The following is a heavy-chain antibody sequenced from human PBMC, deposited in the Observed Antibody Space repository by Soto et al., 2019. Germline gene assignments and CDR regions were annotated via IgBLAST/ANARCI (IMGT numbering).Heavy chain of an antibody. CDR3: ATSYASGYRAFDY. J-gene: IGHJ4*02. CDR1: GDTFSFYS. CDR2: VNPILSLS. D-gene: IGHD3-16*01. V-gene: IGHV1-69*02. Sequence: QVQLVQSGAEVKRPGSSVKVSCKASGDTFSFYSINWLRQAPGLGLEWMGRVNPILSLSNYAQRFQGRVTMTADKSTSTAYMVISSLRSEDTAIYYCATSYASGYRAFDYWGQGAQVIVSS.